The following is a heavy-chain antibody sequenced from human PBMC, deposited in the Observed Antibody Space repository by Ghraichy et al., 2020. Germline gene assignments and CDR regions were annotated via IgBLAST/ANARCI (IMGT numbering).Heavy chain of an antibody. Sequence: SETLSLTCAVYGGSFSGYYWSWIRQPPGKRLEWIGEINHSGSTNYNPSLKSRVTISVDTSKNQFSLKLSSVTAADTAVYYCARGVGGYDFGFDYWGQGTLVTISS. V-gene: IGHV4-34*01. J-gene: IGHJ4*02. D-gene: IGHD5-12*01. CDR1: GGSFSGYY. CDR2: INHSGST. CDR3: ARGVGGYDFGFDY.